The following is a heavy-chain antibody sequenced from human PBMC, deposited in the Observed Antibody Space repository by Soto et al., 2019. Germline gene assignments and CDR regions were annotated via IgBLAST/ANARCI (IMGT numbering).Heavy chain of an antibody. CDR3: ARVWGGAFDF. CDR1: GGSISSSSYY. Sequence: PSETLSLTCTVSGGSISSSSYYWGWIRQPPGKGLEWIGYIYYSGSTNYNHSLKSRVTISVDTSKKQFSLKLSSVTAVDMAVYYCARVWGGAFDFWGQGTMVTVSS. J-gene: IGHJ3*01. CDR2: IYYSGST. D-gene: IGHD3-10*01. V-gene: IGHV4-61*05.